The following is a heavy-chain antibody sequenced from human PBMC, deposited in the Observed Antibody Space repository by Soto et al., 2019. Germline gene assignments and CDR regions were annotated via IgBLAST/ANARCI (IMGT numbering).Heavy chain of an antibody. V-gene: IGHV3-33*01. D-gene: IGHD6-19*01. Sequence: GGSLRLSCAASGFTFSSYGMHWVRQAPGKGLEWVAVIWYDGSNKYYADSVKGRCTISRDNSKNTLYLQMNSLRAEDTAVYYCARGQGVAGPNYYYYGMDVWGQGTTVTVSS. J-gene: IGHJ6*02. CDR2: IWYDGSNK. CDR1: GFTFSSYG. CDR3: ARGQGVAGPNYYYYGMDV.